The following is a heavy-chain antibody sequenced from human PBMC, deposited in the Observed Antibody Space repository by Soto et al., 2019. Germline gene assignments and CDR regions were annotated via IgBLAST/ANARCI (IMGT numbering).Heavy chain of an antibody. CDR3: VRGSDPYNCGF. D-gene: IGHD6-25*01. CDR1: GASVSSGLYF. J-gene: IGHJ4*02. V-gene: IGHV4-31*03. CDR2: GHPDGKI. Sequence: QVQLQESGPGLVKPSQTLSLTCTVSGASVSSGLYFWNWIRQLPGKVLQWLGHGHPDGKIYYNPSSQSRFTISMDTSNTQVSLQLNSVAVADTAVYYCVRGSDPYNCGFWGQGALVTVSS.